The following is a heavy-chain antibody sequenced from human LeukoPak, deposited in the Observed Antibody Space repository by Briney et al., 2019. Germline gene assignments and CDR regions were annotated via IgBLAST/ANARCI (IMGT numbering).Heavy chain of an antibody. CDR3: ASLRRGEGKYCSGGSCYFDY. CDR2: INHSGST. V-gene: IGHV4-34*01. Sequence: SETLSLTCAVYGGSFSDYYWTWIRQPPGKGLEWIGEINHSGSTNYNPSLKSRVTISVDTSKDQFSLKLSSVTAADTAVYYCASLRRGEGKYCSGGSCYFDYWGQGTLVTVSS. CDR1: GGSFSDYY. J-gene: IGHJ4*02. D-gene: IGHD2-15*01.